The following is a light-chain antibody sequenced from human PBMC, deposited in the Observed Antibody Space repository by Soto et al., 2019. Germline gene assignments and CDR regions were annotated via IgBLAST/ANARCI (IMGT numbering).Light chain of an antibody. V-gene: IGKV3-11*01. Sequence: EIVITQSPSTLSVSKGERATLSCRASQSVSSNLAWYQQKPGQAPRLLIYDASHRATGIPARFSGSGSGTDFTLTISSLEPEDFAVYYCQQRSNWPWTFGQGTKVDIK. J-gene: IGKJ1*01. CDR3: QQRSNWPWT. CDR1: QSVSSN. CDR2: DAS.